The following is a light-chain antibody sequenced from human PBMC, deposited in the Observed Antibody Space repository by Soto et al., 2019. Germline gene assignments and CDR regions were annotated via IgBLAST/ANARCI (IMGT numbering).Light chain of an antibody. Sequence: TQSPSTLSASVGDRATLSCRATQSVSNNLAWYQQRPGQAPRLLIYAASSRATGSPDRFSGGGSGTDFTLTISRLEPEDFAVYYCQQYGYSPITFGQGTRLEIK. CDR2: AAS. CDR1: QSVSNN. CDR3: QQYGYSPIT. V-gene: IGKV3-20*01. J-gene: IGKJ5*01.